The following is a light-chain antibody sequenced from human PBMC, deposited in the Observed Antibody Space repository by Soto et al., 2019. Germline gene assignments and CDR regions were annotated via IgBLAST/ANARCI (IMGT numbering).Light chain of an antibody. CDR1: ESISSW. CDR2: KAS. V-gene: IGKV1-5*03. CDR3: QQYNSYSWT. Sequence: DIQMTQSPPTLSASAGDRVTITCRASESISSWLAWYQQKPGKAPKLLMYKASSLESGVPSRFSGSGSGTEFTLTISSLQPDDFATYYCQQYNSYSWTSGQGTKVDI. J-gene: IGKJ1*01.